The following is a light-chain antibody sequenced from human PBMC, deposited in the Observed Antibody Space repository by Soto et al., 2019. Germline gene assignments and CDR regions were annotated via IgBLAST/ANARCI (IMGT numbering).Light chain of an antibody. Sequence: DIVMTQSPDSLAVSLGERATINCKSSQSILYSSNNKNYLAWYQQKPGQPPKLLISWASIRESGVPDRFSGSGSGTDFTLTISSLQAEDVAVYYCQQYYSTLFTFGPGTKVDMK. V-gene: IGKV4-1*01. CDR1: QSILYSSNNKNY. CDR2: WAS. CDR3: QQYYSTLFT. J-gene: IGKJ3*01.